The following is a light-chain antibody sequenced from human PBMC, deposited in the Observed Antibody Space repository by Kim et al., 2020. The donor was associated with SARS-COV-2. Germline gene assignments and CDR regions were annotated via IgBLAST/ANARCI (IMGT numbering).Light chain of an antibody. CDR3: QQYYSTPPS. CDR2: WAS. V-gene: IGKV4-1*01. CDR1: QTVLYTANNKNY. Sequence: SATPNCKSSQTVLYTANNKNYLAWYQQKPGQAPKLLIYWASIRESGVAYRFSGSGSETDCTLTISSLQAEDVAVYYCQQYYSTPPSFGQGTKLEIK. J-gene: IGKJ2*03.